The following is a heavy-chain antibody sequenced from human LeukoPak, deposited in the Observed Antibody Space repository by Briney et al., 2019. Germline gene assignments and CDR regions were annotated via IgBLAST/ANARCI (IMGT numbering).Heavy chain of an antibody. D-gene: IGHD5-24*01. V-gene: IGHV5-51*01. CDR3: ARQLSRDGYNHYAA. CDR1: GYSFTSYW. CDR2: TYPGDSDT. J-gene: IGHJ5*02. Sequence: GESLKISCKGSGYSFTSYWIAWVRQMPGKGLEWMGITYPGDSDTRYSPSFQGQVTISADKSISTAYLQWSSLKASDTAMYYCARQLSRDGYNHYAAWGQGTLVTVSS.